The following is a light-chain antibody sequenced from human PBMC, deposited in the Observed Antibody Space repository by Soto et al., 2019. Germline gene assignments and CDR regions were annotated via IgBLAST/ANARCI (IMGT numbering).Light chain of an antibody. CDR2: DAS. CDR1: QSVSSRF. Sequence: EIVLTQSPGTLPLSPGESATLSCGASQSVSSRFLAWYQKKPGRAPRVVIYDASTRATGVPDRFSGSGSGTDFNLTISRLEPEDFAVYYCQQYGGSTVTFGQGTRLEIK. CDR3: QQYGGSTVT. V-gene: IGKV3D-20*01. J-gene: IGKJ5*01.